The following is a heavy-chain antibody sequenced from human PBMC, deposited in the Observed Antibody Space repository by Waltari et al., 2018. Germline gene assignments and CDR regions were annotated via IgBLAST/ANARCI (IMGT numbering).Heavy chain of an antibody. V-gene: IGHV1-24*01. Sequence: QVQLVQSGAEVKKPGSSVKVSCKASGGTFSSYTISWVRQAPGKGLEWMGVFDPEDGETIYAQKFQGRVTMTEDTATDTAYMELSSLRSEDTAVYYCATAPITMVRGVAFDYWGQGTLVTVSS. CDR3: ATAPITMVRGVAFDY. CDR1: GGTFSSYT. CDR2: FDPEDGET. D-gene: IGHD3-10*01. J-gene: IGHJ4*02.